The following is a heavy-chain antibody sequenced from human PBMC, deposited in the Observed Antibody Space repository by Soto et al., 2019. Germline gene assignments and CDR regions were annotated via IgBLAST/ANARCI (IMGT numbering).Heavy chain of an antibody. V-gene: IGHV4-59*08. CDR2: IYYSGST. CDR1: GGSISSYY. CDR3: ARHGSRYDYIWGNYRSTQTDFDY. Sequence: NPSETLSLTCTVSGGSISSYYWSWIRQPPGKGLEWIGYIYYSGSTNYNPSLKSRVTISVDTSKNQFSLKLSSVTVADTAVYYCARHGSRYDYIWGNYRSTQTDFDYWGQGTLVTVSS. J-gene: IGHJ4*02. D-gene: IGHD3-16*02.